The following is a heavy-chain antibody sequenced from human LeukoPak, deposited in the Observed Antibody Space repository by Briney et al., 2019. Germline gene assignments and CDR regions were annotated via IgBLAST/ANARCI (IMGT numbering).Heavy chain of an antibody. CDR1: GDSISSSTYY. CDR3: AGRDVSSGRYGLDY. Sequence: PSETLSLTCAVSGDSISSSTYYWGWIRQPPGKGLEWIGSLYYSGSTYYNPSLRSRVTISLDTSKNQLSLMVTSVTAADTAVYYGAGRDVSSGRYGLDYWGQGTLVTVSS. D-gene: IGHD1-26*01. CDR2: LYYSGST. V-gene: IGHV4-39*01. J-gene: IGHJ4*02.